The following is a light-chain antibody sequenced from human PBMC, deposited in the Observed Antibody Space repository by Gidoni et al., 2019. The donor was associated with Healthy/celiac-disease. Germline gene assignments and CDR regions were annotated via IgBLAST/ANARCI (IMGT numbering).Light chain of an antibody. CDR3: QQYNNWPLT. V-gene: IGKV3-15*01. CDR1: QSVSSN. Sequence: EIVMTQSPATLSVSPGERATLSCRASQSVSSNLAWYQQKPGQAPRLLIYGASTRANGSPARFSGSGSGTEFTLTISSLQSEDFAVYYCQQYNNWPLTFGGGTKVEIK. J-gene: IGKJ4*01. CDR2: GAS.